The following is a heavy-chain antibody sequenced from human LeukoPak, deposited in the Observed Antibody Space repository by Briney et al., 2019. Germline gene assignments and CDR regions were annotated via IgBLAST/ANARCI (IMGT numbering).Heavy chain of an antibody. Sequence: PGGSLRLSCAASGFAFSSLDMGWVRQAPRKGLEWVSVIYSGGSTYYADSVKGRFTISRDNSKNTLYLQMNSLRAEDTAVYYCAREHDYGDYVSLQHWGQGTLVTVSS. D-gene: IGHD4-17*01. J-gene: IGHJ1*01. CDR3: AREHDYGDYVSLQH. CDR2: IYSGGST. CDR1: GFAFSSLD. V-gene: IGHV3-66*01.